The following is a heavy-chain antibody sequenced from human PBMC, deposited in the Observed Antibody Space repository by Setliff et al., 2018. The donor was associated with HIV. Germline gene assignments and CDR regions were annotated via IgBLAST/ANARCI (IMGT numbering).Heavy chain of an antibody. V-gene: IGHV3-74*01. CDR2: INSDGGGT. J-gene: IGHJ4*02. D-gene: IGHD3-3*01. CDR3: ARNFDFWSGYLDC. CDR1: GFTFSSYW. Sequence: GGSLRLSCAASGFTFSSYWMHWVRQGPGKGLVWVSRINSDGGGTGYADSVKGRFSISRDNAKNTLYLQMNSLRAEDTAVYYCARNFDFWSGYLDCWGQGTLVTVSS.